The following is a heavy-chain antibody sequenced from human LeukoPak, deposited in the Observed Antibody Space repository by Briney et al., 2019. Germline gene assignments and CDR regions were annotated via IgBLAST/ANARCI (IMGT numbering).Heavy chain of an antibody. V-gene: IGHV4-39*07. Sequence: SETLSLTCTVSGGSISSSSYYWGWIRQPPGKGLEWIGSIYYSGSTYYNPSLKSRVTISVGTSKNQFSLKLSSVTAADTAVYYCARGRRDGYNYDAFDIWGQGTMVTVSS. J-gene: IGHJ3*02. CDR2: IYYSGST. D-gene: IGHD5-24*01. CDR1: GGSISSSSYY. CDR3: ARGRRDGYNYDAFDI.